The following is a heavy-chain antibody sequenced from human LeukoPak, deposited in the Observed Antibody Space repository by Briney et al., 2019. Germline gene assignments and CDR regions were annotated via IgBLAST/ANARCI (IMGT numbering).Heavy chain of an antibody. D-gene: IGHD4-23*01. CDR3: ARYDYGGNFDY. CDR2: IYYSGST. J-gene: IGHJ4*02. V-gene: IGHV4-59*08. Sequence: SETPSLTCTVSGGSISSYYWSWIRQPPGKGLEWIGYIYYSGSTNYNPSLKSRVTISVDTSKNQFSLKLSSVTAADTAVYYCARYDYGGNFDYWGQGTLVTVSS. CDR1: GGSISSYY.